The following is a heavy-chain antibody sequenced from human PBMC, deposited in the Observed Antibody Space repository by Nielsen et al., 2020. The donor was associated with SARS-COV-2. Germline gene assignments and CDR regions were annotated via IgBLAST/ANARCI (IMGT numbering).Heavy chain of an antibody. Sequence: GESLKLSCAASGFTFSSYAMSWVRQAPGKGLEWVSAISGSGGSTYYADSVKGRFTISRHNSKNTLYLQMNSLRAEDTAVYYCARDICSGGSCYSAPDYGMDVWGQGTTVTVSS. CDR3: ARDICSGGSCYSAPDYGMDV. CDR2: ISGSGGST. J-gene: IGHJ6*02. V-gene: IGHV3-23*01. D-gene: IGHD2-15*01. CDR1: GFTFSSYA.